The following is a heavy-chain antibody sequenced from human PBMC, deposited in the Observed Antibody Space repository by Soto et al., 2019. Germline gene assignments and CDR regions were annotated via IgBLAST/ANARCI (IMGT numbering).Heavy chain of an antibody. CDR2: IDPTDSYS. D-gene: IGHD3-3*01. CDR1: GYNFTTYW. J-gene: IGHJ3*02. V-gene: IGHV5-10-1*01. Sequence: GESLKISCKGSGYNFTTYWISWLHQMPGKGLEWMGRIDPTDSYSNYSPSFRGHVTMSADKSSNTAYLQWSSLRASDTAIYYCARADYWSGPLDAFEIWGQGTMVTVSS. CDR3: ARADYWSGPLDAFEI.